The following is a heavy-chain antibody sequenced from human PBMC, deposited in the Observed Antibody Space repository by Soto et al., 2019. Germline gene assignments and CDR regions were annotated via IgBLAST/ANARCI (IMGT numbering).Heavy chain of an antibody. CDR2: IDPSDSYT. V-gene: IGHV5-10-1*01. J-gene: IGHJ5*02. CDR1: GYSFTSYW. D-gene: IGHD2-15*01. Sequence: PGESLKISCKGSGYSFTSYWISWVRQMPGKGLEWMGRIDPSDSYTNYSPSFQGHVTISADKSISTAYLQWSSLKASDTAMYYCARGYCSGGSCYSARFTWFDPWGQGTLVTVSS. CDR3: ARGYCSGGSCYSARFTWFDP.